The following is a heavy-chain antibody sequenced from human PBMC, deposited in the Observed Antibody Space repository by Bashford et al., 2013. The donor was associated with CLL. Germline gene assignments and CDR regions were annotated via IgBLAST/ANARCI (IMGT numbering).Heavy chain of an antibody. V-gene: IGHV1-69*13. J-gene: IGHJ6*01. CDR3: ARVIPDDIVVVPAAIYYYGMDV. Sequence: GPSVKVSCKASGGTFSQLCLSAGCDRPLDKGLSGWGGIIPIFGTANYAQKFQGRVTITADESTSTAYMELSSLRSEDTAVYYCARVIPDDIVVVPAAIYYYGMDVWG. CDR2: IIPIFGTA. CDR1: GGTFSQLCL. D-gene: IGHD2-2*01.